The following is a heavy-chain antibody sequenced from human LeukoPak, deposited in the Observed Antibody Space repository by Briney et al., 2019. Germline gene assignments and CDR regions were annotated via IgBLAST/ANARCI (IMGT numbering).Heavy chain of an antibody. J-gene: IGHJ4*02. D-gene: IGHD3-10*01. Sequence: GGSLRLSCAASGFTFSNAWMSWVRQAPGKGPEWVGRIKSKTDGGTTDYAAPVKGRFTISRDDSKNTLNLQMNSLKTEDTAVYYCTTGGNVGTSYYYGSGSSTFFDYWGQGTLVTVSS. V-gene: IGHV3-15*01. CDR2: IKSKTDGGTT. CDR3: TTGGNVGTSYYYGSGSSTFFDY. CDR1: GFTFSNAW.